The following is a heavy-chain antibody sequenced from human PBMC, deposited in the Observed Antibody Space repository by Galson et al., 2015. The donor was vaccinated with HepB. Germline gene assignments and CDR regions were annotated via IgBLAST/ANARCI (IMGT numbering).Heavy chain of an antibody. CDR3: AGEGKGIVGPFDY. Sequence: SLRLSCAASGFPFSSYGMHWVRQAPGKGLEWVAVIWYDGSNKYYADSVKGRFTISRDNSKNTLYLQMNSLRAEDTAVYYCAGEGKGIVGPFDYWGQGTLVTVSS. CDR2: IWYDGSNK. CDR1: GFPFSSYG. J-gene: IGHJ4*02. V-gene: IGHV3-33*01. D-gene: IGHD1-26*01.